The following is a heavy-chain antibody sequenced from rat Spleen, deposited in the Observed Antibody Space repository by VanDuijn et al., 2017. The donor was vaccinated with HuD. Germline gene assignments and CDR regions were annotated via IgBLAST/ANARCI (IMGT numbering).Heavy chain of an antibody. V-gene: IGHV2-1*01. Sequence: QVQLKETGPDLVQLTQTLSITCTVSGFSLGTYNVHWVRQPPGKGLEWMGGLWGDGSTDYNSTLKSRLSISRDTSKSQVFLKMNSLQTGDTATYYCARADIASISTDGIWGQGVMVTVSS. D-gene: IGHD1-2*01. J-gene: IGHJ2*01. CDR3: ARADIASISTDGI. CDR1: GFSLGTYN. CDR2: LWGDGST.